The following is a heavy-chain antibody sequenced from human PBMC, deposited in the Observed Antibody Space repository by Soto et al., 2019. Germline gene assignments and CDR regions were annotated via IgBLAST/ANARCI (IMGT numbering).Heavy chain of an antibody. D-gene: IGHD3-10*02. J-gene: IGHJ6*02. CDR1: GDTFSSYA. CDR2: IIPTFGRT. V-gene: IGHV1-69*13. Sequence: ASVKVSCKASGDTFSSYAISWVRQAPGKGLEWMGKIIPTFGRTNYAQKFQGRLTISADDSTSTAYMELSSLLSEDTAVYYCARDPLSSFAMDVWGQGTTVTVSS. CDR3: ARDPLSSFAMDV.